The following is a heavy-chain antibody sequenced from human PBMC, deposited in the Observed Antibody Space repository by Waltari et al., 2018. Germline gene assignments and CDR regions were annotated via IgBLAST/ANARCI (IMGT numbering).Heavy chain of an antibody. J-gene: IGHJ2*01. CDR1: GGSISSSSYY. Sequence: QLQLQESGPGLVKPSETLSLTCTVSGGSISSSSYYWGWIRQPPGKGLEWIGSIYYSGCTYSNPSLKSRVTISVDTSKNQFSLKLSSVTAADTAVYYCARHGSYRAGTTLYWYFDLWGRGTLVTVSS. D-gene: IGHD1-7*01. CDR3: ARHGSYRAGTTLYWYFDL. V-gene: IGHV4-39*01. CDR2: IYYSGCT.